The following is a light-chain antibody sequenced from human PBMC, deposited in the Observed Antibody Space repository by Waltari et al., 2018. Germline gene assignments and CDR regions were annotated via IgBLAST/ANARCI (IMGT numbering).Light chain of an antibody. CDR2: GKN. Sequence: SSELTQDPAVSVALGQTVRITCQGDSLRSYYASWYQQKAGQAPVLVIYGKNNRPSGSPDRFSGSSSGNTASLTITGAQAEDEADYYCNSRDSSGNLVVFGGGTKLTVL. CDR3: NSRDSSGNLVV. CDR1: SLRSYY. J-gene: IGLJ2*01. V-gene: IGLV3-19*01.